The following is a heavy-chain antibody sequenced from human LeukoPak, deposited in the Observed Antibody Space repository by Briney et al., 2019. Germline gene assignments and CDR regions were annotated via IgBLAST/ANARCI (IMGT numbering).Heavy chain of an antibody. CDR1: GFALSIKY. J-gene: IGHJ6*03. CDR3: AGRTAAQDYYMDV. Sequence: GGSLRLSCAASGFALSIKYMGWVRQTPGKGLEWVSAIDSARSTYYADSVKGRFTISRDNSKNTLYLQMNSLRAEDTAIYYCAGRTAAQDYYMDVWGEGTTVTISS. D-gene: IGHD5-18*01. CDR2: IDSARST. V-gene: IGHV3-53*01.